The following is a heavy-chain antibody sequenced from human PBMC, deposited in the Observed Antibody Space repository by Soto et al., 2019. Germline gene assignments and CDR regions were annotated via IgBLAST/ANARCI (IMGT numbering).Heavy chain of an antibody. J-gene: IGHJ5*02. D-gene: IGHD3-10*01. CDR3: AKELALRAES. CDR1: GLSFNSHG. V-gene: IGHV3-30*18. Sequence: GGSPGLACTASGLSFNSHGMDGVRQAPGKGLEWVARILYDGSKEYYADSVKGRFTISRDNSKNTLDLQMDSLRVEDTAGYYCAKELALRAESWGQGT. CDR2: ILYDGSKE.